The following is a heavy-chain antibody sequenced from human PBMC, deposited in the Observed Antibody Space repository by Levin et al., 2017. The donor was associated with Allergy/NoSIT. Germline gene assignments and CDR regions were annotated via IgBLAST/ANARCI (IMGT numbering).Heavy chain of an antibody. D-gene: IGHD3-3*01. CDR1: GGSISSGGYY. J-gene: IGHJ4*02. Sequence: SETLSLTCTVSGGSISSGGYYWSWIRQHPGKGLEWIGYIYYSGSTYYNPSLKSRVTISVDTSKNQFSLKLSSVTAADTAVYYCARESGRDYQYFDYWGQGTLVTVSS. CDR2: IYYSGST. V-gene: IGHV4-31*03. CDR3: ARESGRDYQYFDY.